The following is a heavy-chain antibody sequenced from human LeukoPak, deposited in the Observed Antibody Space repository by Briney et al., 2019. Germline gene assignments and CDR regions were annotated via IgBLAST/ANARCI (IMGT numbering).Heavy chain of an antibody. J-gene: IGHJ3*02. Sequence: SETLSLTCAVYGGSFSGYYWSWIRQPPGKGLEWIGEINHSGSTNYNPSLKSRVTISVDTSKNQFSLKLSSVTAADTAVYYCARDIGRVFRREDAFDIWGQGTMVTVSS. V-gene: IGHV4-34*01. CDR2: INHSGST. CDR3: ARDIGRVFRREDAFDI. CDR1: GGSFSGYY. D-gene: IGHD2-15*01.